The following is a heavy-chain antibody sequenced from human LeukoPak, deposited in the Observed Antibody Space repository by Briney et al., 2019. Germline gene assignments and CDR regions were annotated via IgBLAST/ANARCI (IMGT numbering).Heavy chain of an antibody. CDR1: GYTSTGYY. D-gene: IGHD6-19*01. J-gene: IGHJ4*02. CDR3: ARELDGIAVAGTGEDY. Sequence: ASVKVSCKASGYTSTGYYMHWVRQAPGQGLEWMGWINPNSGGTNYAQKFQGRVTMTRDTSISTAYMELSRLRSDDTAVYYCARELDGIAVAGTGEDYWGQGILVTVSS. CDR2: INPNSGGT. V-gene: IGHV1-2*02.